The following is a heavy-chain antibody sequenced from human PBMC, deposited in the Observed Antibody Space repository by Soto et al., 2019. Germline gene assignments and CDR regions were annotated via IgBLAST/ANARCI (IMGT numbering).Heavy chain of an antibody. CDR1: GGTFSSYA. CDR3: ARDGFCGDDVDY. J-gene: IGHJ4*02. Sequence: QVQLVQSGAEVKKPGSSVKVSCKASGGTFSSYAISWVRQAPGQGLEWMGGIIPIFGTANYAQKFQGRVTITADESTRTAYTGLSSLRSGDTAVYYCARDGFCGDDVDYWGQGTLVTVSS. CDR2: IIPIFGTA. V-gene: IGHV1-69*12. D-gene: IGHD4-17*01.